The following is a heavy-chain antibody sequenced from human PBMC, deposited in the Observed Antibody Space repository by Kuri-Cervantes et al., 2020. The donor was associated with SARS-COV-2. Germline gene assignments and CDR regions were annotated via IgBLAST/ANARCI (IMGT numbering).Heavy chain of an antibody. CDR2: IIPILDVP. V-gene: IGHV1-69*02. CDR3: ARNEDVYEHVVSVAN. D-gene: IGHD2-8*01. Sequence: SVKVSCKASGYTFTGYYMHWVRQAPGQGLEWMGRIIPILDVPIYAQKFQGRITIIADKSTSTVYLELSSLRSDDTAVYYCARNEDVYEHVVSVANWGQGTLVTVSS. CDR1: GYTFTGYY. J-gene: IGHJ4*02.